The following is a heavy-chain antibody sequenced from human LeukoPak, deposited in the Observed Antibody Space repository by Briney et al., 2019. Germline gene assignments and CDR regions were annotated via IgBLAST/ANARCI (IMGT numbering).Heavy chain of an antibody. Sequence: GGSLRLSCAASGFTFSSHSMNWVRQAPGKGLEWLSYITPSGVTMSNSDSVKGRFTISRDSAKNLVSLQMNSLTDEDTAIYYCARDGAFIGPHWWFDLWGRGTLVTVSS. CDR2: ITPSGVTM. V-gene: IGHV3-48*02. D-gene: IGHD3-16*01. CDR3: ARDGAFIGPHWWFDL. J-gene: IGHJ2*01. CDR1: GFTFSSHS.